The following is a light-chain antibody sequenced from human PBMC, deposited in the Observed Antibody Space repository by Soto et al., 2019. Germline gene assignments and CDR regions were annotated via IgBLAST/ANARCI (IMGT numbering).Light chain of an antibody. CDR2: GVS. CDR3: QQYSKWPPT. CDR1: QNVNNN. Sequence: EIVMTQSPVTLSMSPGERAALSCRASQNVNNNLAWYQQKPGQAPRLLIYGVSARGTGVPARFSGSGSGTEFTFIISSLQSEDFAVYYCQQYSKWPPTFGRGTRLEIK. J-gene: IGKJ5*01. V-gene: IGKV3-15*01.